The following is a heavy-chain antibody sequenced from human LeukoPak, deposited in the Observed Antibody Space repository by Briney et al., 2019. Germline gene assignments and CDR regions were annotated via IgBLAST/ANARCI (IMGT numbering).Heavy chain of an antibody. CDR3: ARDFVNDILTGYFDP. CDR2: ISAYNGNT. V-gene: IGHV1-18*01. Sequence: ASVKVSCKASGYTFTSYGISWVRQAPGQGLEWMGWISAYNGNTNYAQKLQGRVTMTTDTSTSTAYMALRSLRSDDTAVYYCARDFVNDILTGYFDPWGQGTLVTVSS. CDR1: GYTFTSYG. D-gene: IGHD3-9*01. J-gene: IGHJ5*02.